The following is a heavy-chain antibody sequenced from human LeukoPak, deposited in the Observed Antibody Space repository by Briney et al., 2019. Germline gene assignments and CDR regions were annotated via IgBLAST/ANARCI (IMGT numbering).Heavy chain of an antibody. CDR2: IWYDGSNK. J-gene: IGHJ4*02. Sequence: QPGGSLRLSCAASGFTFSSYGMHWVRQAPGKGLEWVAVIWYDGSNKYYGDSVKGRFTISRDNSRNTLYLQMNSLRVEDTAVYSCARDGYDMLTGYYAYHLDQWGQGTLVAVSS. V-gene: IGHV3-33*01. D-gene: IGHD3-9*01. CDR3: ARDGYDMLTGYYAYHLDQ. CDR1: GFTFSSYG.